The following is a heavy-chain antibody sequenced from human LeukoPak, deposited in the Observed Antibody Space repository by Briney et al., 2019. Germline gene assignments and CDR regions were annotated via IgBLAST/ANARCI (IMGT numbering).Heavy chain of an antibody. V-gene: IGHV3-30*18. J-gene: IGHJ4*02. CDR2: ISYDGSNE. Sequence: PGGSLRLSCAASGFTFSDYAIHWVRQAPGKGLEWVAIISYDGSNEYYGDSVKGRFTISRDNSKNTLYLQMNSLRAEDTAIYYCAKAGGHCSGGTCYANFWGQGTLVTVS. CDR1: GFTFSDYA. D-gene: IGHD2-15*01. CDR3: AKAGGHCSGGTCYANF.